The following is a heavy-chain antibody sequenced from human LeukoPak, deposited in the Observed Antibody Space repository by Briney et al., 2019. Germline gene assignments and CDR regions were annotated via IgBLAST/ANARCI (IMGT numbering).Heavy chain of an antibody. Sequence: PSETLSLTCTVSGGSISSYYWSWIRQPPGKGLEWIGYIYYSGSTNYNPSLKSRVTISVDTSKNQFSLKLSSVTAADTAMYYCARERGSGRPDYWGQGTLVTVSS. D-gene: IGHD3-10*01. CDR1: GGSISSYY. V-gene: IGHV4-59*01. J-gene: IGHJ4*02. CDR2: IYYSGST. CDR3: ARERGSGRPDY.